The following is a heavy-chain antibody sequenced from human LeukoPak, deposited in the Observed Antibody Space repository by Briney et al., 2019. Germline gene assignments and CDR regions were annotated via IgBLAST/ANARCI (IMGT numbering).Heavy chain of an antibody. CDR3: VSTFSSGWYYFDY. J-gene: IGHJ4*02. CDR1: GFTFSSYE. D-gene: IGHD6-19*01. V-gene: IGHV3-48*03. Sequence: GGSLRLSCAASGFTFSSYEMNWVRQAPGKGLEWVSYISSSGSTIHYADSVKGRFTISRDNAKNLLYLQMNSLRAEDTAVYYCVSTFSSGWYYFDYWGQGTLVTVSS. CDR2: ISSSGSTI.